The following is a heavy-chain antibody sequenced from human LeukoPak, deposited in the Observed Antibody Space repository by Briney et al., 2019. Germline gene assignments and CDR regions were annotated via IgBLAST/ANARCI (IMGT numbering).Heavy chain of an antibody. CDR2: INPTGGST. Sequence: GASVKVSCKASGYTFTSYYMHWVRQAPGEGLEWMEIINPTGGSTSYAQKFQGRVTMTRDTSTSAVYMELSSLRSEDTAVYYCARDHYHKIHSVMVTAPDYWGQGTLVIASS. V-gene: IGHV1-46*01. CDR3: ARDHYHKIHSVMVTAPDY. J-gene: IGHJ4*02. D-gene: IGHD2-21*02. CDR1: GYTFTSYY.